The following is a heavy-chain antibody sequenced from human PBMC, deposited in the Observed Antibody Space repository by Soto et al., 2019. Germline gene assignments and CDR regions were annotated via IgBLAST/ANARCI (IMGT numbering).Heavy chain of an antibody. Sequence: QVQLVESGGGVVQPGRSLRLSCAASGFIFSSYGMHWVRQAPGKGLEWVAVISYDGSNKYYADSGKGRFTIARDNSKNTLYLQMNSLRAEDTAVYYWVAETCDYWGQGTLVTVSS. CDR1: GFIFSSYG. J-gene: IGHJ4*02. CDR2: ISYDGSNK. V-gene: IGHV3-30*03. CDR3: VAETCDY.